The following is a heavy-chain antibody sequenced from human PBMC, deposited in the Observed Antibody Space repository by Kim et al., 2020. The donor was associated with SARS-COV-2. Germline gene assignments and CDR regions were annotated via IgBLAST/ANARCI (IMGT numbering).Heavy chain of an antibody. Sequence: ADTVKDRFTTSRDNSKNTLYLQMNTLSAEDTALYYCAKGSSTSRYSPIYYWGQGTLVTVSS. CDR3: AKGSSTSRYSPIYY. D-gene: IGHD2-2*01. V-gene: IGHV3-23*01. J-gene: IGHJ4*02.